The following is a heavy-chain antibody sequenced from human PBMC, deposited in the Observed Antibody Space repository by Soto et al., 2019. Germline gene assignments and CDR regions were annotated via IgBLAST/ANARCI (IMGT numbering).Heavy chain of an antibody. J-gene: IGHJ4*02. CDR3: ARGPLVVVPAAIRWMY. V-gene: IGHV4-34*01. D-gene: IGHD2-2*01. CDR1: GGSFSGYY. Sequence: QVQLQQWGAGLLKPSETLSLTCAVYGGSFSGYYWSWIRQPPGKGLEWIGEINHSGSTNYNPSLKSGVTISVDTSKNQFSLKLSSVTAADTAVYYCARGPLVVVPAAIRWMYWGQGTLVTVSS. CDR2: INHSGST.